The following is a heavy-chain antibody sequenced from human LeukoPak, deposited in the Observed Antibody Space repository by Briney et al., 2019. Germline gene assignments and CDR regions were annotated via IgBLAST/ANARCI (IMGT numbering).Heavy chain of an antibody. Sequence: GGSLRLSCAASGFTFSSYAMSWVRQAPGKGLEWVSTINGGGVNTHYADSVGGRFTISRDNAKNSLYLQMNSLRAEDTAVYYCARRYFDYWGQGILVTVSS. J-gene: IGHJ4*02. CDR3: ARRYFDY. V-gene: IGHV3-23*01. CDR1: GFTFSSYA. CDR2: INGGGVNT.